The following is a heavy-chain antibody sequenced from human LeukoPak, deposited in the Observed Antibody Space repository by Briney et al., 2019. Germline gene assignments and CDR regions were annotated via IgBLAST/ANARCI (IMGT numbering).Heavy chain of an antibody. V-gene: IGHV3-23*01. J-gene: IGHJ6*02. D-gene: IGHD6-13*01. CDR1: GFTFSSYA. Sequence: GRSLRLSCAASGFTFSSYAMSWVRQAPGKGLEWVSAISGSGGSTYYADSVKGRFTISRDNSKNTLYLQMNSLRAEDTAVYYCAKRLVRLDYYYYYGMDVWGQGTTVTVSS. CDR3: AKRLVRLDYYYYYGMDV. CDR2: ISGSGGST.